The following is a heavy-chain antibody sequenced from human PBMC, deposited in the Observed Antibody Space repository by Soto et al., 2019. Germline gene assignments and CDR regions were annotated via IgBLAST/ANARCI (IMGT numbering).Heavy chain of an antibody. D-gene: IGHD3-10*01. V-gene: IGHV4-39*01. J-gene: IGHJ5*02. CDR1: GGSISSTSYY. CDR2: IYSSGGT. Sequence: WETLSLTCSVSGGSISSTSYYWGWIRQPPGKGLEWIANIYSSGGTYYNPSLKNRVTISLDTSNTQFSLRLNSATAAATAFYYGASLRLWFGESSGFWVDPWGEGTLVTVS. CDR3: ASLRLWFGESSGFWVDP.